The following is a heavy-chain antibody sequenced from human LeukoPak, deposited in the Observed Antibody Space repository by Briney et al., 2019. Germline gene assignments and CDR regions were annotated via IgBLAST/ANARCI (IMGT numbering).Heavy chain of an antibody. CDR2: ISSSGSTI. J-gene: IGHJ4*02. D-gene: IGHD7-27*01. V-gene: IGHV3-48*03. CDR3: ARDYTGGWNDY. CDR1: GFTFSSYE. Sequence: PGGSLRLSCAASGFTFSSYEMNWVRQAPGKGLEWVSYISSSGSTIYYADSVKGRFTISRDNAKNSLYLQMTSLRAEDTAVYYRARDYTGGWNDYWGQGTLVTVSS.